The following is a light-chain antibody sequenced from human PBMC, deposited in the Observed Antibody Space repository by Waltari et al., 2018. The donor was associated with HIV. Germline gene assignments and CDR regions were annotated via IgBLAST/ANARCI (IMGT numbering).Light chain of an antibody. Sequence: QSVLTQPPSASGTPGQRVTISCSASSPHIGSNYVYWYQQLPGTAPKLLIYRSNQRPSGVPGRFSGSKSGTSASLAISGLRSEDEADYYCAAWDDSLSGHVVFGGGTKLTVL. CDR1: SPHIGSNY. CDR2: RSN. J-gene: IGLJ2*01. V-gene: IGLV1-47*01. CDR3: AAWDDSLSGHVV.